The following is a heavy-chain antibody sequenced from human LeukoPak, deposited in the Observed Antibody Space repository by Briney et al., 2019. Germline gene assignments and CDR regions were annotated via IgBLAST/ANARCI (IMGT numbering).Heavy chain of an antibody. Sequence: GGSLRLSCAASGFSFSSYAMTWVRQAPGKGLQWVSSISSSGVNTYLADSVQGRFTISRDNSKNTLYLQMNTLRVEDTAVYFCAKFTCTSSSRAFDYWGQGTLVTVSS. D-gene: IGHD6-6*01. CDR1: GFSFSSYA. J-gene: IGHJ4*02. V-gene: IGHV3-23*01. CDR3: AKFTCTSSSRAFDY. CDR2: ISSSGVNT.